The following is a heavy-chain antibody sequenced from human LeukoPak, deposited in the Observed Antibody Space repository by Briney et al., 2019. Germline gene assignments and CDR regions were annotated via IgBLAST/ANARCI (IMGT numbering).Heavy chain of an antibody. V-gene: IGHV3-48*04. CDR2: ISSSSSTI. J-gene: IGHJ3*02. CDR3: ARDGLRLLWFGEPLSAFDI. D-gene: IGHD3-10*01. Sequence: GGSPRLSCAASGFTFSSYSMNWVRQAPGKGLEWVSYISSSSSTIYYADSVKGRFTISRDNAKNSLYLQMNSLRAEDTAVYYCARDGLRLLWFGEPLSAFDIWGQGTMVTVSS. CDR1: GFTFSSYS.